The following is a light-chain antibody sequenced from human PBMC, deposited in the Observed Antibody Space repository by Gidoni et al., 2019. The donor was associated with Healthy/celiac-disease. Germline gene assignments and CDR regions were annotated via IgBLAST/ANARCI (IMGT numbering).Light chain of an antibody. V-gene: IGLV3-21*04. CDR2: DDS. J-gene: IGLJ2*01. CDR3: QVWDSSSDHVV. Sequence: SYVLTQPPSVSVAPGKTARITWGGNNIGSKSVHWYQQKPGQAPVLVISDDSDRPSGIPERFSGSNSGNTATLTISRVEAGDEADYYCQVWDSSSDHVVFGGGTKLTVL. CDR1: NIGSKS.